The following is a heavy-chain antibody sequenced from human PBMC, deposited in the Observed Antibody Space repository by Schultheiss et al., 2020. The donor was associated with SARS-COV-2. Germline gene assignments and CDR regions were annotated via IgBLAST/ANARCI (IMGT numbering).Heavy chain of an antibody. CDR3: ARGVAYSYHVSWFDP. D-gene: IGHD5-18*01. CDR2: INHSGST. V-gene: IGHV4-59*12. J-gene: IGHJ5*02. Sequence: SQTLSLTCTVSGGSISSYYWSWIRQPPGKGLEWIGEINHSGSTNYNPSLKSRVTISVDRSKNQFSLKLSSVTAADTAVYYCARGVAYSYHVSWFDPWGQGTLVTVSS. CDR1: GGSISSYY.